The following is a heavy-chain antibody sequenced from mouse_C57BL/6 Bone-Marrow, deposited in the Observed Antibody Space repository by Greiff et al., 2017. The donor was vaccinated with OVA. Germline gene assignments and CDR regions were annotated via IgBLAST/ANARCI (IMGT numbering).Heavy chain of an antibody. D-gene: IGHD1-1*01. Sequence: QVQLQQSGPELVKPGDSVKISCKASGYAFSSSWMNWVKQRPGKGLEWIGRIYPGDGDTNYNGKFKGKATLTADKSSSTAYMQLSSLTSEDSAVYFCARWGYGGFDYWGQGTTLTVSS. CDR1: GYAFSSSW. CDR2: IYPGDGDT. J-gene: IGHJ2*01. V-gene: IGHV1-82*01. CDR3: ARWGYGGFDY.